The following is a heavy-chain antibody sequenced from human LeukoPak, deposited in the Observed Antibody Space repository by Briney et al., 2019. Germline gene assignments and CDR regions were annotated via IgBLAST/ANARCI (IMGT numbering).Heavy chain of an antibody. D-gene: IGHD5-24*01. J-gene: IGHJ5*02. CDR3: ARAAVDGYPEGNWFDP. Sequence: WASVKVSCKASGGTFSSYAISWVRQAPGQGLEWVGRIIPILGIANYAQTFQGRVTITADKSTSTAYMELSSLRSEDTAVYYCARAAVDGYPEGNWFDPWGQGTLVTVSS. V-gene: IGHV1-69*04. CDR1: GGTFSSYA. CDR2: IIPILGIA.